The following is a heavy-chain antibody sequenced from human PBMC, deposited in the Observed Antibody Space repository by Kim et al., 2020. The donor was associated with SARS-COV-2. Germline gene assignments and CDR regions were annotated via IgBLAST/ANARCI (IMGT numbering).Heavy chain of an antibody. D-gene: IGHD3-10*01. J-gene: IGHJ4*02. CDR2: ISGSGGST. CDR3: AKAPPTYYYGSGSYIFDY. V-gene: IGHV3-23*01. Sequence: GGSLRLSCAASGFTFSSYAMSWVRQAPGKGLEWFSAISGSGGSTYYADSVKGRFTISRDYSKNTLYLQMNSLRAEDTAVYYCAKAPPTYYYGSGSYIFDYWGQGTLVTVSS. CDR1: GFTFSSYA.